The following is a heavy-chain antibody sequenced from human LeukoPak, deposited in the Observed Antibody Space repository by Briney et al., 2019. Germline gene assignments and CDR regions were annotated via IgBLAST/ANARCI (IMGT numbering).Heavy chain of an antibody. Sequence: SETLSLTCTVSGGSISSYYWSWIRHPPGKGLEWIGYIYYSGSTNYNPFLKSRVTISVDTSKNQFSLKMSSVTAADAAVYYCARGVDTAMVGYGGQGTLVTVSS. V-gene: IGHV4-59*01. D-gene: IGHD5-18*01. CDR3: ARGVDTAMVGY. J-gene: IGHJ4*02. CDR1: GGSISSYY. CDR2: IYYSGST.